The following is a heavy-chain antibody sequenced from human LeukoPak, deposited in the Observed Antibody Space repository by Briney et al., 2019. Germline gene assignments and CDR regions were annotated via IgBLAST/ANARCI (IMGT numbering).Heavy chain of an antibody. D-gene: IGHD6-13*01. Sequence: SETLSLTCTVSGGSISSGDYYWSWIRQPPGKGLEWIGYIYYSGSTYYNPSLKSRVTISVDTSKNQFSLKLSSVTAADTAVYYCARGGVVGGYRYYYYGMDVWGQGTTVTVSS. J-gene: IGHJ6*02. CDR3: ARGGVVGGYRYYYYGMDV. CDR2: IYYSGST. CDR1: GGSISSGDYY. V-gene: IGHV4-30-4*01.